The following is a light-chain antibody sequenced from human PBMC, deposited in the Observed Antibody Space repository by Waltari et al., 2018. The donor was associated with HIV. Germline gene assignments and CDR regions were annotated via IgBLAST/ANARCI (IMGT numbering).Light chain of an antibody. CDR3: QQSYTTPRT. CDR2: AAS. V-gene: IGKV1-39*01. J-gene: IGKJ1*01. Sequence: DIPMTQSPSSLSASDGDRVPFTCRASQSIGSSLNWYQQRPGKAPELLIFAASSLQSGVPSRFSGSGSATDFALTISSLQPNDFATYYCQQSYTTPRTFGQGTRVEIK. CDR1: QSIGSS.